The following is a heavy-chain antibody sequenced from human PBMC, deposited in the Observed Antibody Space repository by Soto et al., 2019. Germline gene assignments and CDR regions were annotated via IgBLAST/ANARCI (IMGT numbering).Heavy chain of an antibody. V-gene: IGHV3-23*01. J-gene: IGHJ4*02. CDR2: ISYGGGTT. Sequence: WGSLRISCAASDFTFSYPAMSWVRQAPGKGLEWVSAISYGGGTTYYADSVKGRFTISRDNSKNTLYLQMNSLRAEDTAVYYCAKNPGYYYDSTGYHFDYWGQGT. D-gene: IGHD3-22*01. CDR1: DFTFSYPA. CDR3: AKNPGYYYDSTGYHFDY.